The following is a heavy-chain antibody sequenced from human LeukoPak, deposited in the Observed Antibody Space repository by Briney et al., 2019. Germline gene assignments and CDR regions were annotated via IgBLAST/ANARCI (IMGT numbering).Heavy chain of an antibody. Sequence: GGSLRLSCAASGFTFSSYSMNWVRQAPGKGLEWVSSISSSSSYIYYADSVKGRFTISRDNAKNSLYLQMNSLRAEDTAVYYCARLRQQLVYYFDYWGQGTLVTVSS. V-gene: IGHV3-21*01. CDR3: ARLRQQLVYYFDY. D-gene: IGHD6-13*01. J-gene: IGHJ4*02. CDR2: ISSSSSYI. CDR1: GFTFSSYS.